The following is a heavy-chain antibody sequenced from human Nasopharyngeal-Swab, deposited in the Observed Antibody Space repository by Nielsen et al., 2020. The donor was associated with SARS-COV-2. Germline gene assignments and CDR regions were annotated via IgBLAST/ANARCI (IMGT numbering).Heavy chain of an antibody. J-gene: IGHJ4*02. CDR3: ARRSGEGGFDY. D-gene: IGHD1-26*01. CDR2: IYPGDPDS. CDR1: GYTFTRYW. V-gene: IGHV5-51*01. Sequence: GESLKISCKGFGYTFTRYWIGWVRQMPGKGLEWMGIIYPGDPDSRYSPSFQGQVTISVDKSISTAYLQWSSLKASDTAMYYCARRSGEGGFDYWGQGTLVTVSS.